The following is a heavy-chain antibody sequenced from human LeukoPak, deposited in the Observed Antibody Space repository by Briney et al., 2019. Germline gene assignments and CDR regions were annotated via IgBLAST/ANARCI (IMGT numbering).Heavy chain of an antibody. Sequence: ASVKVSCKASGGTFSSYAISWVRQAPGQGLEWMGWINTNSGNPTYAQGFTGRFVFSLDTSVSTAYLQISSLKAEDTAVYYCARLFTTGYYRWFDPWGQGTLVTVSS. J-gene: IGHJ5*02. D-gene: IGHD1-26*01. V-gene: IGHV7-4-1*02. CDR3: ARLFTTGYYRWFDP. CDR1: GGTFSSYA. CDR2: INTNSGNP.